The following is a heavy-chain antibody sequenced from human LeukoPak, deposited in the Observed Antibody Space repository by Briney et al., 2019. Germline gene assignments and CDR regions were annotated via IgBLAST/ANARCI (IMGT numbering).Heavy chain of an antibody. V-gene: IGHV4-59*01. Sequence: SETLSLTCTVSGDSFSYFYWSWIRQPPGKGLEWIGYIYYSGSTNYNPSLKSRVTISVDTSKNQFSLKLSSVTAADTAVYYCARDLYYYGSGSYSWFDPWGQGTLVTVSS. CDR3: ARDLYYYGSGSYSWFDP. J-gene: IGHJ5*02. CDR1: GDSFSYFY. D-gene: IGHD3-10*01. CDR2: IYYSGST.